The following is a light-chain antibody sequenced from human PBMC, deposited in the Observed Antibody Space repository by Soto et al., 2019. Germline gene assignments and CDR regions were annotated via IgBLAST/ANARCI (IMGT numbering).Light chain of an antibody. CDR1: QSFSSD. V-gene: IGKV1-5*01. J-gene: IGKJ1*01. CDR3: QQKRA. Sequence: DIPMTQSPSTLSASVGDRVTITCRASQSFSSDLAWYQQKPGKALTLLIFDVSNLQSGIPSRFSGSGSGTEFTLSISSLQPDDFGTYYCQQKRAFGQGTKVEIK. CDR2: DVS.